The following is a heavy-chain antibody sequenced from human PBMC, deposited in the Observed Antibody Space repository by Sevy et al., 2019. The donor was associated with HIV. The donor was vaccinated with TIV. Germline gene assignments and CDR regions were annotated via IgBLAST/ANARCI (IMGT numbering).Heavy chain of an antibody. Sequence: GGSLRLSCAASGFTFNSYAMHWVRQAPGKGLEWVAVISKDGRTKYYAESVKGRFTISRDNSKNTLNLQMNSLRAEDTAVFYYAKDRCTGDVCENYYYALDIWGQGTTVTVSS. CDR1: GFTFNSYA. CDR2: ISKDGRTK. V-gene: IGHV3-30*18. CDR3: AKDRCTGDVCENYYYALDI. J-gene: IGHJ6*02. D-gene: IGHD2-8*02.